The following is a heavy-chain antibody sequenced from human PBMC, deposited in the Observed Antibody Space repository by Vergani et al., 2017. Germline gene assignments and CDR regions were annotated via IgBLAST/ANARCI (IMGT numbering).Heavy chain of an antibody. D-gene: IGHD1-7*01. Sequence: EVQLVESGGGLVKPGGSLRLSCAASGFTFSSYSMNWVRQAPGKGLEWVSSISSSSSYIYYADSVKGRFTISRDDSKSIAYLQMNSLKTEDTAVYYCTTLTGTTSPYYYYYGMDVWGQGTTVTVSS. CDR3: TTLTGTTSPYYYYYGMDV. V-gene: IGHV3-21*03. CDR1: GFTFSSYS. CDR2: ISSSSSYI. J-gene: IGHJ6*02.